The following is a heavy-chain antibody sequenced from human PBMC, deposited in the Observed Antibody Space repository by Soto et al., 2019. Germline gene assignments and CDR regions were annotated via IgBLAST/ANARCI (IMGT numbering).Heavy chain of an antibody. V-gene: IGHV4-4*02. D-gene: IGHD1-1*01. Sequence: QVQPQESGPGLVKPSGTLSLTCAVSGDSISSSNWWSWVRQAPGKGLEWIGEIYHSGATTYNPSLKSRATISVDPSKNHFSLKLTSVTAADTAVYFCARDLGTGTDFWGRGTLVTVAS. CDR2: IYHSGAT. J-gene: IGHJ4*02. CDR3: ARDLGTGTDF. CDR1: GDSISSSNW.